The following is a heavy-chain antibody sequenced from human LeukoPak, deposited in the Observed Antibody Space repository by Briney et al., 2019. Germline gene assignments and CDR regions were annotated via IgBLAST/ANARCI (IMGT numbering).Heavy chain of an antibody. V-gene: IGHV1-18*01. CDR1: GYTFTSSG. D-gene: IGHD5-18*01. CDR3: GRDGYGSASHY. CDR2: MSGYNGHT. J-gene: IGHJ4*02. Sequence: ASVKLSCKASGYTFTSSGISWVRKAPGQGLELMGWMSGYNGHTNYVQKLQGRVTMTTDTSTSTAYMELSSLRSDDTAVYYCGRDGYGSASHYWGQETLVTVSS.